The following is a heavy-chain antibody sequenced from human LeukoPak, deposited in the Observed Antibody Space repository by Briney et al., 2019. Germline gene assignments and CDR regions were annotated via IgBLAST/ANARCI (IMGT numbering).Heavy chain of an antibody. J-gene: IGHJ3*02. CDR1: GGTISSGRYY. Sequence: SETLSLTCTVSGGTISSGRYYWSWIRQPPGKGLEWIGYIYYTGSAYYHPSLKSRVNISLDTSKNQFSLKLSSVTAADTAVYYCARAGTRYGANAFDIWGQGTMVTVSS. CDR3: ARAGTRYGANAFDI. V-gene: IGHV4-30-4*01. CDR2: IYYTGSA. D-gene: IGHD1-14*01.